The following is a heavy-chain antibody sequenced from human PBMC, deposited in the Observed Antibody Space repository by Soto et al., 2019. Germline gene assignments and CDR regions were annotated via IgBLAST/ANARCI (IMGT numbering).Heavy chain of an antibody. D-gene: IGHD5-12*01. V-gene: IGHV3-73*01. CDR1: GFTFSGSA. CDR3: TSRRDGYNVDY. Sequence: GGSLRLSCAASGFTFSGSAMHWVRQASGKGLEWVGRIRSKANSYATAYAASVKGRFTISRDDSKNTAYLQMNSLKTEDTAVYYCTSRRDGYNVDYWGQGTPVTVSS. CDR2: IRSKANSYAT. J-gene: IGHJ4*02.